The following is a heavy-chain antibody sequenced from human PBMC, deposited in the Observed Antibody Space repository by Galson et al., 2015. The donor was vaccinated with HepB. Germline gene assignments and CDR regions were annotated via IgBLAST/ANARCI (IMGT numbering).Heavy chain of an antibody. Sequence: ETLYLTCTVSDGPISSSLYYWGWIRQPPGEGLEWIWSISYTGRTYYNPSLKSRVTIAVDTSKNQFSLKLSSVTAADTAVYYCAGQPGYRSIWYWFDPWGQGTLVAVSS. CDR2: ISYTGRT. D-gene: IGHD6-13*01. V-gene: IGHV4-39*01. J-gene: IGHJ5*02. CDR1: DGPISSSLYY. CDR3: AGQPGYRSIWYWFDP.